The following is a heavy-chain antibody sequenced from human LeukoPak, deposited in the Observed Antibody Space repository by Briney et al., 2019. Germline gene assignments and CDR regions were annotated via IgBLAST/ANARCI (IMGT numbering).Heavy chain of an antibody. CDR1: GFTFSSYW. D-gene: IGHD3-22*01. V-gene: IGHV3-7*01. J-gene: IGHJ4*02. Sequence: GGSLRLSCAASGFTFSSYWMSWVRQAPGKGLEWVANIKQDGSEKYYVDSVKGRFTISRDNAKNSLYLQMNSLRAEDTAVYYCAKEFLYYYDEEIDYWGQGTLVTVSS. CDR2: IKQDGSEK. CDR3: AKEFLYYYDEEIDY.